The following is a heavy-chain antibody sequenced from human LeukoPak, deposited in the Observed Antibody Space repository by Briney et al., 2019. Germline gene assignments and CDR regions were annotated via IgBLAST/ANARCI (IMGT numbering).Heavy chain of an antibody. D-gene: IGHD3-22*01. V-gene: IGHV3-21*01. CDR2: ISSSRSYI. J-gene: IGHJ5*02. CDR1: GFTFSSYS. CDR3: ARGRDNYYDT. Sequence: GGSLRLSCAASGFTFSSYSMNWVRQAPGKGLEWVSSISSSRSYIYYADSVKGRFTISRDNAKNSLYLQMNSLRAEDTAVYYCARGRDNYYDTWGQGTLVTVSS.